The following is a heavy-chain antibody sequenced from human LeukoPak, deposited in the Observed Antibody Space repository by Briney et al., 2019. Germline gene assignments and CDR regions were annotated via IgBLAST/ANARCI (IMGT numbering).Heavy chain of an antibody. D-gene: IGHD2-2*01. Sequence: SQTLSLTCAISGDSVSSNSVTWNWIRQSPSRGLEWLGRTYYRSTWYNDYAVSVRGRITVNPDTSKNQFSLHLNSVTPEDTAVYYCARGLTQYDCFDPWGQGILVTVSP. CDR3: ARGLTQYDCFDP. V-gene: IGHV6-1*01. CDR2: TYYRSTWYN. J-gene: IGHJ5*02. CDR1: GDSVSSNSVT.